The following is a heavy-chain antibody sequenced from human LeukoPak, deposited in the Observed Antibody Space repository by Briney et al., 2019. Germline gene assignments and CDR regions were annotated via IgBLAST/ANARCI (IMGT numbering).Heavy chain of an antibody. Sequence: GGSLRLSCAASGFTFSGYWMSWVRQAPGKGLEWVANIKQDGSEKSYVDSVKGRFTISRDNAKNSLYLQLNSLSAEDTAVYFCAGEGSLYTFDYWGQGTLVTVSS. J-gene: IGHJ4*02. V-gene: IGHV3-7*01. CDR3: AGEGSLYTFDY. CDR1: GFTFSGYW. CDR2: IKQDGSEK.